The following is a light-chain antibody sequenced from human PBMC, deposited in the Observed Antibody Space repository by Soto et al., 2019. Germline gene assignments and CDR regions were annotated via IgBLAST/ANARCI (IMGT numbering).Light chain of an antibody. CDR1: TSNIGAPRD. Sequence: QSVLTQPPSVSGAPGQRVTISCTGSTSNIGAPRDVHWYQQLPGAAPKLLISNNYNRPSGVPDRFSGSRSGTSASLTITSLQPEDEAHDYCQAHDSTLAASVFGGGTKLTVL. J-gene: IGLJ3*02. CDR2: NNY. CDR3: QAHDSTLAASV. V-gene: IGLV1-40*01.